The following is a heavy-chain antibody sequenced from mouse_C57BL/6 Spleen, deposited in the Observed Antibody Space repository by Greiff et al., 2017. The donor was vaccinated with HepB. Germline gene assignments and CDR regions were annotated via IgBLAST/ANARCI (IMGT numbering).Heavy chain of an antibody. V-gene: IGHV1-81*01. CDR2: IYPRSGNT. Sequence: VKLQESGAELARPGASVKLSCKASGYTFTSYGISWVKQRTGQGLEWIGEIYPRSGNTYYNEKFKGKATLTADKSSSTAYMELRSLTSEDSAVYFCARNYYGKDYAMDYWGQGTSVTVSS. D-gene: IGHD1-1*01. CDR1: GYTFTSYG. CDR3: ARNYYGKDYAMDY. J-gene: IGHJ4*01.